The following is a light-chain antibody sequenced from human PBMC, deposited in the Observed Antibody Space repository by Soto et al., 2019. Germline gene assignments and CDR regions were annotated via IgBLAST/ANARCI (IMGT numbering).Light chain of an antibody. J-gene: IGKJ4*01. CDR3: QQYYSDPLT. CDR1: QSVLSTSNNKNY. V-gene: IGKV4-1*01. Sequence: DIVMTQSPDSLAVSLGERATINCKSSQSVLSTSNNKNYLAWHQQKPGQPPKLLMYWASSRESGVPDRFSGSGYGTDFTLTISRLQAEDVAGYYCQQYYSDPLTFGGGTKVEIK. CDR2: WAS.